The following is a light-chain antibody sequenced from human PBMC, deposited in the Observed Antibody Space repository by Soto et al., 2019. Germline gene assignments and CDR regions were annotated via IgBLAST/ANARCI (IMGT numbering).Light chain of an antibody. CDR2: RTS. Sequence: EIVLTQSPGTLSLSLGERATLSCRASQSVSSSYLAWYQQKPGQAPRLLIYRTSNRATGIPDRFSGSGSGTDFTLTISRLEPEDFAVYWCQQYDSSPRTFGQGTKVDIK. CDR3: QQYDSSPRT. J-gene: IGKJ1*01. CDR1: QSVSSSY. V-gene: IGKV3-20*01.